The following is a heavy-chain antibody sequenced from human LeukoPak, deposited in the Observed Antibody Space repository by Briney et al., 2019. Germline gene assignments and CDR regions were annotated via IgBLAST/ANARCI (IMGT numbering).Heavy chain of an antibody. V-gene: IGHV4-59*01. D-gene: IGHD1-26*01. Sequence: PSETLSLTCTVSGGSISSYFWSWIRQPPGKGLEWIGYIYYSGSTNYSPSLKSRVTISVDTSKNQFSLKLSSVTAADTAVYYCARVGGTVQRFDYWGQGTLVTVSS. CDR3: ARVGGTVQRFDY. CDR2: IYYSGST. CDR1: GGSISSYF. J-gene: IGHJ4*02.